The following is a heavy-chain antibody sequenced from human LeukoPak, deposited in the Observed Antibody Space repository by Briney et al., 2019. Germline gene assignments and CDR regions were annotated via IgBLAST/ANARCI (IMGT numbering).Heavy chain of an antibody. D-gene: IGHD4-11*01. CDR3: AKDIRPTGAVRGGFDY. V-gene: IGHV3-9*02. CDR2: ISWNSGSI. CDR1: GFTSDDYA. Sequence: GGSLRLSCAASGFTSDDYAMHWVRQAPGKGLEWVSGISWNSGSIGYADSVKGRFTISRDNAKNSLYLQMNSLRAEDTALYYCAKDIRPTGAVRGGFDYWGQGTLVTVSS. J-gene: IGHJ4*02.